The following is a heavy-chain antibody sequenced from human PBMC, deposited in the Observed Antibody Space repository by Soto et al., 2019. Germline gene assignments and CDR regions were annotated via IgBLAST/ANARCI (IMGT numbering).Heavy chain of an antibody. V-gene: IGHV3-33*05. CDR1: GFTLRSHG. CDR3: ARSRDGYSFYFYYGMDG. Sequence: PGGAPRLSCAASGFTLRSHGKPWVPPAPGQGLEWMALILHDGSAEYYADSVKGRFTISRDNSKNTLYLQMNSLTAEDTAVYYCARSRDGYSFYFYYGMDGWGQGTTVTVSS. CDR2: ILHDGSAE. D-gene: IGHD4-4*01. J-gene: IGHJ6*02.